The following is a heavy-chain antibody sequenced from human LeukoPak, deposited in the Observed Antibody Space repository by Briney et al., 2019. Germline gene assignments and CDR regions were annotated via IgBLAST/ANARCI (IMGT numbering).Heavy chain of an antibody. CDR1: GFIFSTYA. D-gene: IGHD6-13*01. Sequence: GGSLRLSCATSGFIFSTYALSWVRQAPGKGLEWASSISGSGGSTYHADSVKGRFTISRGSSKNTLYLQMNSLRAEDTAIYYCARVIRAAPGKGYFDYWGQGTLVTVSS. J-gene: IGHJ4*02. V-gene: IGHV3-23*01. CDR2: ISGSGGST. CDR3: ARVIRAAPGKGYFDY.